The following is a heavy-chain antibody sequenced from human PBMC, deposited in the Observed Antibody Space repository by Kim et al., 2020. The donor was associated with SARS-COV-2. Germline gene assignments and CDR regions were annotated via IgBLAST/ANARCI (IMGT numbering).Heavy chain of an antibody. Sequence: GGSLRLSCAGSGFTISDYYMSWIRQAPGKGLEWVSYISSSGVTTYYADSVKGRFTISRDKAKNSLYLQMDILRAEDTAVYFCARDLQRRDDYIVTGFDYWGQGTPVTVSS. V-gene: IGHV3-11*01. D-gene: IGHD4-4*01. CDR3: ARDLQRRDDYIVTGFDY. CDR1: GFTISDYY. J-gene: IGHJ4*02. CDR2: ISSSGVTT.